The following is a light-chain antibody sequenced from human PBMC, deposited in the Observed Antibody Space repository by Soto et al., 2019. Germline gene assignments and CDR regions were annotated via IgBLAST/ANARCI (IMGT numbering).Light chain of an antibody. V-gene: IGLV2-14*01. CDR3: SSYTSSSTRV. J-gene: IGLJ2*01. Sequence: QSVLTQPASVSGSPGQSITISCTGSSSDVGGYNYVSWYQLHPGKAPKLIIYDVSNRPSGVSNRFSGSKSGNTASLTISGLQAEDEADYYCSSYTSSSTRVFGGGTQLTVL. CDR2: DVS. CDR1: SSDVGGYNY.